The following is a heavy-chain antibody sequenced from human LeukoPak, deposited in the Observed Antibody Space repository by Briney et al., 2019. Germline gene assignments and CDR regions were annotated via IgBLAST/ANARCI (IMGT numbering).Heavy chain of an antibody. Sequence: SETLSLTCAVYGGSFSGYYWSWIRQPPGKGLEWIGEINHSGSTNYNPSLKSRVTISVDTSKNQFSLKLSSVTAADTAVYYCASGDPQHYYDSSGYYLRGYNYWDQGTLVTVSS. CDR2: INHSGST. V-gene: IGHV4-34*01. J-gene: IGHJ4*02. CDR3: ASGDPQHYYDSSGYYLRGYNY. D-gene: IGHD3-22*01. CDR1: GGSFSGYY.